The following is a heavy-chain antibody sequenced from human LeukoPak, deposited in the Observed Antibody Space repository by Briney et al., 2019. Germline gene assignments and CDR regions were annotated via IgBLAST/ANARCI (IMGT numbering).Heavy chain of an antibody. V-gene: IGHV3-48*01. CDR3: ARVRSVPDY. CDR1: GFTFSSYG. D-gene: IGHD3-10*01. Sequence: GGSLRLSCAASGFTFSSYGMHWVRQALGKGLEWVSYISSGSSTIYYADSVKGRFTISRDNAKNSLYLQMNSLRAEDTAVYYCARVRSVPDYWGQGTLVTVSS. J-gene: IGHJ4*02. CDR2: ISSGSSTI.